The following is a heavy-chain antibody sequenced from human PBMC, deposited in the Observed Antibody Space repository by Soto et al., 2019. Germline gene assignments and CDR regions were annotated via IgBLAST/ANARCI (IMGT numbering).Heavy chain of an antibody. V-gene: IGHV3-9*01. CDR3: AKDMKWGGMTTIHYYDS. CDR2: ISWNSETI. Sequence: EVQLVESGGGLVQPGRSLRLSCAASGFTVDDYAMQWVRQAPGKGLEWVSGISWNSETIDYADSVKGRFTISRDNAKSSLFLQMNSLRPDDTALYYCAKDMKWGGMTTIHYYDSWGQGTLVTVSS. D-gene: IGHD4-17*01. CDR1: GFTVDDYA. J-gene: IGHJ4*02.